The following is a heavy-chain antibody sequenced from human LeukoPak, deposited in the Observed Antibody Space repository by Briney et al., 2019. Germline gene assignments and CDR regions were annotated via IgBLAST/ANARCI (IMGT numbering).Heavy chain of an antibody. Sequence: PGGSLRLSCAASGFTFSDYTVNWVRQAPGKGLEWVSSISGGSRSIYYVDSVKGRFTISRDNAKNSLYLQVNSLRAEDTAIYYCARDYFYCGGDCFVDYWGQGTLVTVSS. V-gene: IGHV3-21*04. CDR2: ISGGSRSI. J-gene: IGHJ4*02. CDR3: ARDYFYCGGDCFVDY. D-gene: IGHD2-21*02. CDR1: GFTFSDYT.